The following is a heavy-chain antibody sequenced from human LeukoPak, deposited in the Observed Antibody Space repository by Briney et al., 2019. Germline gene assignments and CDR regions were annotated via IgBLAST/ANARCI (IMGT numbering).Heavy chain of an antibody. J-gene: IGHJ6*03. CDR2: IYYSGST. CDR3: ARVYGGTYYYYYYMDV. CDR1: GGSISSSSYY. Sequence: SGTLSLTCTVSGGSISSSSYYWGWIRQPPGKGLEWIGSIYYSGSTYYNPSLKSRVTISVDTSKNQFSLKLSSVTAADTAVYYCARVYGGTYYYYYYMDVWGKGTTVTVSS. D-gene: IGHD4-23*01. V-gene: IGHV4-39*07.